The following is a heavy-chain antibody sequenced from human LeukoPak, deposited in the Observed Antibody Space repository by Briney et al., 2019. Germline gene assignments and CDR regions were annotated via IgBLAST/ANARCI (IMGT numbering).Heavy chain of an antibody. Sequence: PSETPSLTCTVSGGSITSSSYYWGWIRHPPGKGLEWIVSIYYSGSTYYNPSLKSRVTISVDTSKNQFSLKLSSVTAADTAVYYCANIRSSSWYQPAYFDYWGQGTLVTVSS. CDR1: GGSITSSSYY. CDR3: ANIRSSSWYQPAYFDY. CDR2: IYYSGST. J-gene: IGHJ4*02. D-gene: IGHD6-13*01. V-gene: IGHV4-39*05.